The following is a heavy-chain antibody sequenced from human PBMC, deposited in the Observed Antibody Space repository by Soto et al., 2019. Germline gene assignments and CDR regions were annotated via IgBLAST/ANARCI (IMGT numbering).Heavy chain of an antibody. J-gene: IGHJ4*02. D-gene: IGHD6-6*01. Sequence: GGSLRLSCAASGFTFSSYSMNWVRQAPGKGLEWVSSISSSSSYIYYADSVKGRFTISRDNAKNSLYLQMNSLRAEDTAVYYCAIAWIAARPAFPFAYWGQGTLVTVSS. CDR3: AIAWIAARPAFPFAY. CDR2: ISSSSSYI. CDR1: GFTFSSYS. V-gene: IGHV3-21*01.